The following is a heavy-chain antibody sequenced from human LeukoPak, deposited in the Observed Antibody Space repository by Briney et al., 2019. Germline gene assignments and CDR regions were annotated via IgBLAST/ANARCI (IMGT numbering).Heavy chain of an antibody. D-gene: IGHD7-27*01. CDR1: GFTVSSNY. V-gene: IGHV3-11*01. CDR3: AKGIRQLGNYYYYMDV. J-gene: IGHJ6*03. Sequence: GGSLRLSCAASGFTVSSNYMSWARQAPGKGLEWVSYISSSGSTIYYADSVKGRFTISRDNSKNTLYLQMNSLRAEDTALYYCAKGIRQLGNYYYYMDVWGKGTTVTVSS. CDR2: ISSSGSTI.